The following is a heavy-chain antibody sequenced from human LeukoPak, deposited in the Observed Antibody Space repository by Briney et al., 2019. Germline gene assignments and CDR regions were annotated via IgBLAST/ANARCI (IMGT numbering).Heavy chain of an antibody. V-gene: IGHV4-59*01. Sequence: PSETLSLTCTVSGGSISSYYWSWIRQPPGKGLEWIGYIYYSGSTNYNPSLKSRVTISVDTSKNQFSLKLSSVTAADTAVYYCASTAMVRGVIKGYYYMDVWGKGTTVTVSS. CDR1: GGSISSYY. D-gene: IGHD3-10*01. J-gene: IGHJ6*03. CDR3: ASTAMVRGVIKGYYYMDV. CDR2: IYYSGST.